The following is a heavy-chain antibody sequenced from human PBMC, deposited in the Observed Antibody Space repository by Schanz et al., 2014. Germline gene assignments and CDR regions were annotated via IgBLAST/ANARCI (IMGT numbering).Heavy chain of an antibody. J-gene: IGHJ6*02. CDR2: IKSDGSEK. CDR1: GFAFDTYW. Sequence: EVQLVESGGGLVQPGGSLRLSCAASGFAFDTYWMSWVRQAPGKGLEWVANIKSDGSEKYYVDTVKGRFTISRDNAENSLYLQMNSLRAEDTAVYYCARVRAAHPYYYGMDVWGQGTTVTVSS. D-gene: IGHD6-6*01. V-gene: IGHV3-7*01. CDR3: ARVRAAHPYYYGMDV.